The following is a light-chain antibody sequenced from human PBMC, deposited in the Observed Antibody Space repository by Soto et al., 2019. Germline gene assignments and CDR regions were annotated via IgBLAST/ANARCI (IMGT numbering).Light chain of an antibody. CDR1: QSISSN. Sequence: EIVLTQSAATLCVSPGGIASRGCMASQSISSNLSWYQQTPGQSPRLLMYGTSTRATGIPARFSGSGSGTEFTLTISSLQSEDFAVYYCQQYNNWPRTFGQGTRLEIK. V-gene: IGKV3-15*01. CDR3: QQYNNWPRT. CDR2: GTS. J-gene: IGKJ5*01.